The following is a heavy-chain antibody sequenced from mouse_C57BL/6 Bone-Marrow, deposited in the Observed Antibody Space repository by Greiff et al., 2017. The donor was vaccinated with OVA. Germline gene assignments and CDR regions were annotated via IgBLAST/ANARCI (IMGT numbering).Heavy chain of an antibody. J-gene: IGHJ4*01. V-gene: IGHV5-17*01. CDR1: GFTFSDYG. Sequence: EVKVVESGGGLVKPGGSLKLSCAASGFTFSDYGMHWVRQAPEKGLEWVAYISSGSSTIYYADTVKGRFTISRDNAKNTLFLQMTSLRSEDTAMYYCARNYYSGYYYAMDYWGQGTSVTVSS. D-gene: IGHD2-12*01. CDR2: ISSGSSTI. CDR3: ARNYYSGYYYAMDY.